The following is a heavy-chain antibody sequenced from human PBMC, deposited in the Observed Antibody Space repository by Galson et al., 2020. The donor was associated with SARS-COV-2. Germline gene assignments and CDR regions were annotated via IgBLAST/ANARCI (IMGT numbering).Heavy chain of an antibody. CDR3: ARRADYGSGSYGFRTYYYYGMDV. CDR2: INHSGST. V-gene: IGHV4-34*01. CDR1: GGSFSGYY. Sequence: SETLSLTCAVYGGSFSGYYWSWIRQPPGKGLEWIGEINHSGSTNYNPSLKSRVTISVDTSKNQFSLKLSSVTAADTAVYYCARRADYGSGSYGFRTYYYYGMDVWGQGTTVTVSS. D-gene: IGHD3-10*01. J-gene: IGHJ6*02.